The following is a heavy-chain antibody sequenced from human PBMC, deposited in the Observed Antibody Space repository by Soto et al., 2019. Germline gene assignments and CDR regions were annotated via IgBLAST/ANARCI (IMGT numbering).Heavy chain of an antibody. CDR2: IYYSGST. Sequence: SLTCTVSGDYISSGDSYWSWIHQPPGKGLEWIGYIYYSGSTYYNPSLKSRVTISVDTSNNQFSLKLSSVTAADTAVYYCARDGHIVVVPAAQYGMDVWGQGTTVTVSS. CDR3: ARDGHIVVVPAAQYGMDV. D-gene: IGHD2-2*01. J-gene: IGHJ6*02. CDR1: GDYISSGDSY. V-gene: IGHV4-30-4*01.